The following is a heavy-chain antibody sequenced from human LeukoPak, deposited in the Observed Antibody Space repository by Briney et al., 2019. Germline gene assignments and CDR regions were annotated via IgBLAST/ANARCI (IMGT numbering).Heavy chain of an antibody. D-gene: IGHD3-16*01. V-gene: IGHV3-21*01. CDR3: ASGGTYVLDY. CDR1: GFTFSSYN. J-gene: IGHJ4*02. CDR2: ISSSSDYI. Sequence: GGSLRLSCAASGFTFSSYNMNWVRQAPGKGLEWVSFISSSSDYIYYADSLKGRFTISRDNAKNSVYLQMNSLRADDTAVYYCASGGTYVLDYWGQGTLVVVSS.